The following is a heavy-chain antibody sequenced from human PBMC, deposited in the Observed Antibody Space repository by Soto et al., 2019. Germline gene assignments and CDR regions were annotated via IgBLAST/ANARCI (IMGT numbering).Heavy chain of an antibody. J-gene: IGHJ4*02. CDR1: GFTFSSYA. D-gene: IGHD4-4*01. Sequence: GGSLRLSCAASGFTFSSYAMGWVRQAPGKGLEWVSAISGSGGSTYYAASVTGRFTITRDNSKNTLYLQMNSLRAEDTAVYYCAKTTSGSYFDYWGQGTLVTVSS. CDR2: ISGSGGST. CDR3: AKTTSGSYFDY. V-gene: IGHV3-23*01.